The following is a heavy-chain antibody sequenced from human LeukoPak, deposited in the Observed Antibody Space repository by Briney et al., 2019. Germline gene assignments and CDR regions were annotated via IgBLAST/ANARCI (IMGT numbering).Heavy chain of an antibody. Sequence: PGGSLRLSCAASGFTFSSYEMNWVRQAPGKGLEWVSYISSSGTTIYYADSVEGRFTISRDNAKNSLYLQMNSLRAEDTAVYYCARDRVGDYYGSGSPNWFDPWGQGTLVTVSS. D-gene: IGHD3-10*01. J-gene: IGHJ5*02. V-gene: IGHV3-48*03. CDR3: ARDRVGDYYGSGSPNWFDP. CDR1: GFTFSSYE. CDR2: ISSSGTTI.